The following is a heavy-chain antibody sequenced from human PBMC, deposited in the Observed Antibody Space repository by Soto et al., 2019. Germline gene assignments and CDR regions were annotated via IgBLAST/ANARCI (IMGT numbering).Heavy chain of an antibody. Sequence: QVQLVESGGGVVQPGRSLSLSCAASGFTFSDYGMHWVRQAPGKGLEWVAVISYDGNYKYYADSVKGRFTISRDNSQNTLYVQVNSLRPDDTAVYYCAKGGFEEEVAEYVQDWGQGTLVTVTA. D-gene: IGHD5-12*01. J-gene: IGHJ1*01. CDR1: GFTFSDYG. V-gene: IGHV3-30*18. CDR3: AKGGFEEEVAEYVQD. CDR2: ISYDGNYK.